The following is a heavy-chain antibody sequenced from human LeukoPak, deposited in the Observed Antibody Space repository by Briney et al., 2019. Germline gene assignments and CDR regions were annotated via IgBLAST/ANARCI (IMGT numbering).Heavy chain of an antibody. CDR2: ISGSGGST. Sequence: GGSLRLSCAASGFTFSSYAMSWVRQAPGKGLEWVSAISGSGGSTHYADSVKGRFTISRDNSKNTLYLQMNSLRAEDTAVYYCAKDEDYYGSGSYYTYNWFDPWGQGTLVTVSS. CDR3: AKDEDYYGSGSYYTYNWFDP. J-gene: IGHJ5*02. V-gene: IGHV3-23*01. D-gene: IGHD3-10*01. CDR1: GFTFSSYA.